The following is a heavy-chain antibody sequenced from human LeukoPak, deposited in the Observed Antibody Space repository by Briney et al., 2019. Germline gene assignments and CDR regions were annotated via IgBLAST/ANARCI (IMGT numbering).Heavy chain of an antibody. J-gene: IGHJ4*02. CDR3: ARDQLWFGELLYQFDY. Sequence: GASVKVSCKASGYTFTSYGISWVRQAPGQGLEWMGWISAYNGNTNYAQKLQGRVTITTDTSTSTAYMELRSLRSDDTAVYYCARDQLWFGELLYQFDYWGQGTLVTVSS. CDR2: ISAYNGNT. D-gene: IGHD3-10*01. V-gene: IGHV1-18*04. CDR1: GYTFTSYG.